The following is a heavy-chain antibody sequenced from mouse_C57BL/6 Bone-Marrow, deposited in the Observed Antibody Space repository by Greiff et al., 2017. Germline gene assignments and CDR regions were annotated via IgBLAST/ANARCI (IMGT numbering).Heavy chain of an antibody. V-gene: IGHV5-6*01. CDR1: GFTFSSYG. D-gene: IGHD1-1*01. CDR2: ISSGGSYT. CDR3: ARCYAWSAY. Sequence: EVNLVESGGDLVKPGGSLKLSCAASGFTFSSYGMSWVRQTPDKRLEWVATISSGGSYTYYPDSVKGRFTISRDNAKNTLYLQMSRLKAEDTAMYYCARCYAWSAYWGQGTLVTVSA. J-gene: IGHJ3*01.